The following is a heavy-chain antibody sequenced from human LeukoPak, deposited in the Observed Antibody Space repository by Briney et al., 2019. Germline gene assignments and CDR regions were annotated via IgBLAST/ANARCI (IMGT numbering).Heavy chain of an antibody. Sequence: ASVKVSCKASGYTFTSYYMHWVRQAPGQGLEWMGIINPSGGSTSYAQKFQGRVTMTRDTSTSTVYVELSSLRSEDTAVYYCALAAAGTAYFDYWGQGTLVTVSS. D-gene: IGHD6-13*01. J-gene: IGHJ4*02. CDR2: INPSGGST. V-gene: IGHV1-46*03. CDR3: ALAAAGTAYFDY. CDR1: GYTFTSYY.